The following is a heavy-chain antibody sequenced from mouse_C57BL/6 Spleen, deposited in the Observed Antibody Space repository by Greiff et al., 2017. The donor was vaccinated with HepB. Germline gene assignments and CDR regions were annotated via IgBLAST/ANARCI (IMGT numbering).Heavy chain of an antibody. CDR3: AGLYDYDGYYAMDY. V-gene: IGHV1-26*01. CDR1: GYTFTDYY. J-gene: IGHJ4*01. D-gene: IGHD2-4*01. CDR2: INPNNGGT. Sequence: EVQLQQSGPELVKPGASVKISCKASGYTFTDYYMNWVKQSHGKSLEWIGDINPNNGGTSYNQKFKGKATLTVDKSSSTAYMELRSLTSEDSAVYYCAGLYDYDGYYAMDYWGQGTSVTVSS.